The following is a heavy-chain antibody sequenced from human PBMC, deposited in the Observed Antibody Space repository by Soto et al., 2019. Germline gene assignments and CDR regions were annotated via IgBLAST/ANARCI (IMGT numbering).Heavy chain of an antibody. CDR1: SGSISSSNW. Sequence: SETLSLTCAVSSGSISSSNWWSWVRQPPGKGLEWIGEIYHSGSTNYNPSLKSRVTISVDKSKNQFSLKLSSVTAADTAVYYCARVPVAGKYYYYYMDVWGKGTTVTVSS. CDR2: IYHSGST. D-gene: IGHD6-19*01. J-gene: IGHJ6*03. V-gene: IGHV4-4*02. CDR3: ARVPVAGKYYYYYMDV.